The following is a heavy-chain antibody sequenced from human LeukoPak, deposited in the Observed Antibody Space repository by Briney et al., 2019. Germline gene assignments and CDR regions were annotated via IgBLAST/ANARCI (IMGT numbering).Heavy chain of an antibody. D-gene: IGHD6-13*01. J-gene: IGHJ4*02. CDR3: AREEQQLVLVIDY. CDR2: INPNSGGT. V-gene: IGHV1-2*06. CDR1: GYTFTGYY. Sequence: ASVKVSCKASGYTFTGYYMHWVRQAPGQGLEWMGRINPNSGGTNYAQKFQGRVTMTRDTSISTAYMELSRLRSDDTAVYYCAREEQQLVLVIDYWGQGTLVTVSS.